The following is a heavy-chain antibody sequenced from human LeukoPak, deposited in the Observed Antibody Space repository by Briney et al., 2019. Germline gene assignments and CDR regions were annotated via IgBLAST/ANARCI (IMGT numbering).Heavy chain of an antibody. V-gene: IGHV4-4*07. D-gene: IGHD6-19*01. CDR3: VRMYSSGWQDDY. Sequence: ETLSLTCTVSGGSISSYYWSWIRQPAGKGLEWIGRIYTSGSTNYNPSLKSRVTMSVDTSKNQFSLKLSSVTAADTAVYYCVRMYSSGWQDDYWGQGTLVTVSS. CDR2: IYTSGST. CDR1: GGSISSYY. J-gene: IGHJ4*02.